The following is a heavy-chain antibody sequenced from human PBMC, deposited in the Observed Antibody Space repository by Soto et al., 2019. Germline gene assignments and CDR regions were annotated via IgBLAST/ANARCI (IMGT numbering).Heavy chain of an antibody. Sequence: ASVKVSCKASGYTFTSYAMHWVRQAPGQRLEWMGWINAGNGNTKYSQKFQGRVTITRDTSASTAYMELSSLGSEDTAVYYCARVRVRGVIITAPSAYWGQGTLVTVSS. D-gene: IGHD3-10*01. CDR3: ARVRVRGVIITAPSAY. V-gene: IGHV1-3*01. J-gene: IGHJ4*02. CDR1: GYTFTSYA. CDR2: INAGNGNT.